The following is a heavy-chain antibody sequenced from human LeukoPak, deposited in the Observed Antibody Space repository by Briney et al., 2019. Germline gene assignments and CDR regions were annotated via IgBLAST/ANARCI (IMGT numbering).Heavy chain of an antibody. V-gene: IGHV4-34*01. CDR1: GGPFSGYY. D-gene: IGHD3-9*01. J-gene: IGHJ6*02. CDR3: ARRVLRYFDWTDYYYGMDV. CDR2: INHSGST. Sequence: PSETLSLTCAVYGGPFSGYYWSWIRQPPGKGLEWIGEINHSGSTNYNPSLKSRVTISVDTSKNQFSLKLSSVTAADTAVYYCARRVLRYFDWTDYYYGMDVWGQGTTVTVSS.